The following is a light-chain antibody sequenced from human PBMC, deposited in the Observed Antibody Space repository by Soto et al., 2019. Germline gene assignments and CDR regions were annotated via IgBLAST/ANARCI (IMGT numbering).Light chain of an antibody. CDR1: QSFNSIY. CDR3: QQRNSWPLT. V-gene: IGKV3D-20*02. J-gene: IGKJ4*01. Sequence: EIVLTQSPGTLSLSPGERATLSCRASQSFNSIYLAWYQQKPGQAPRLLIYGASSRATGIPDRFSGSGSGTDLTLTISSLEPEDFAVYYCQQRNSWPLTFGGGTKVDIK. CDR2: GAS.